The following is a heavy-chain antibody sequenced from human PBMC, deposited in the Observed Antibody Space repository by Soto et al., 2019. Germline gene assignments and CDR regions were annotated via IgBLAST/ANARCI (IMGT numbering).Heavy chain of an antibody. CDR3: ARPRGYSYVLPDY. CDR2: ISSSSSTI. D-gene: IGHD5-18*01. V-gene: IGHV3-48*02. Sequence: EVQLVEYEGDLVQPGWSLRLSCAASGFSVSSYNMNWVRQAPGKGLDWVSYISSSSSTIYYADSVKGRFTISRDNAKNSPYLQMNSLRDEDTAVYYCARPRGYSYVLPDYWGQGTLVTVSS. CDR1: GFSVSSYN. J-gene: IGHJ4*02.